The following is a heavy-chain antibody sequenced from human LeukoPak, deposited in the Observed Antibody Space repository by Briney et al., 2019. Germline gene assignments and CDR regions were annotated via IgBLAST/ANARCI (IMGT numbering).Heavy chain of an antibody. V-gene: IGHV4-38-2*02. D-gene: IGHD6-13*01. CDR3: ARTRAIAAAGTIIDY. J-gene: IGHJ4*02. CDR1: GYSISSGYY. CDR2: IYHSGST. Sequence: SETLSLTCTVSGYSISSGYYWGWIRQPPGKGLEWIGSIYHSGSTYYNPSLKSRVTISVDTSKNQFSLKLSSVTAADTAVYYCARTRAIAAAGTIIDYWGQGTLVTVSS.